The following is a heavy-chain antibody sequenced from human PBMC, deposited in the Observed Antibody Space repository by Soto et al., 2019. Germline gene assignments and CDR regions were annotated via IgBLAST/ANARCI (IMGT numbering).Heavy chain of an antibody. D-gene: IGHD3-10*01. CDR3: ARPPQYGSAVYYYNF. V-gene: IGHV1-46*01. CDR2: INPSGGGT. Sequence: QVHLVQSGAEVKRPGVSVKVSCKASGYTFSNYYMHWVRQVPGHGLEWMGIINPSGGGTTYAQRFGGKLTVPRDTSTSTVYMERSRLRSDDTAIFFCARPPQYGSAVYYYNFWGQGTLVPVSS. J-gene: IGHJ4*02. CDR1: GYTFSNYY.